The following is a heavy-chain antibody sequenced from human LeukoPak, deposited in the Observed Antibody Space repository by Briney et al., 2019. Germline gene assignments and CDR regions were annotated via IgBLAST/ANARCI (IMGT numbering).Heavy chain of an antibody. V-gene: IGHV4-59*01. CDR1: GGSISSYY. CDR2: IYYGGST. CDR3: ARRMDV. Sequence: PSETLSLTCTVSGGSISSYYWSWIRQPPGKGLEWIGYIYYGGSTNYNPSLESRVTISVDTSKNQFSLKLSSVTAADTAVYYCARRMDVWGQGTTVTVSS. J-gene: IGHJ6*02.